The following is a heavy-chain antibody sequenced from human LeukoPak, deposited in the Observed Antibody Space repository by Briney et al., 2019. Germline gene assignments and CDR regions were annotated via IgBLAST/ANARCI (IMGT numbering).Heavy chain of an antibody. J-gene: IGHJ6*03. CDR3: VKSYSSEENSYYYMDV. D-gene: IGHD6-19*01. CDR1: GFTFSIYA. CDR2: ISGSGIGGST. V-gene: IGHV3-23*01. Sequence: GGSLRLSCAASGFTFSIYAMSWVRQAPGTGLEWVSGISGSGIGGSTYHADSVKGRFTISRDNSKSTLYLEMNSLRAEDTAVYYCVKSYSSEENSYYYMDVWGKGTTVTVSS.